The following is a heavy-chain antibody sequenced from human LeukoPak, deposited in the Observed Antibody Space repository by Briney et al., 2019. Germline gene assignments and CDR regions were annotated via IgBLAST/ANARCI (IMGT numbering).Heavy chain of an antibody. Sequence: ASVKVSCKASGYTFTSYGISWVRQAPGQGLEWMGWISAYNGNTNYAQKLQGRVTMTTDTSTSTAYMELRSLRSDDTAVYYCAGDRGYYYDSSGYLDYWGQGTLVTVSS. V-gene: IGHV1-18*01. J-gene: IGHJ4*02. CDR2: ISAYNGNT. D-gene: IGHD3-22*01. CDR1: GYTFTSYG. CDR3: AGDRGYYYDSSGYLDY.